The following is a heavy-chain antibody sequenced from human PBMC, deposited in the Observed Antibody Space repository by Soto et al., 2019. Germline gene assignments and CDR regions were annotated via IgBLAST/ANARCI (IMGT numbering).Heavy chain of an antibody. CDR1: GYSFTSYW. CDR3: ARLGKYCSSTSCYAVLHYYYYYMDV. D-gene: IGHD2-2*01. J-gene: IGHJ6*03. CDR2: ICPGDSDT. Sequence: GESLKISCKGSGYSFTSYWIGWVRQMPGKGLEWMGIICPGDSDTRYSPSFQGQVTISADKSISTAYLQWSSLKASDTAMYYCARLGKYCSSTSCYAVLHYYYYYMDVWGKGTTVTVSS. V-gene: IGHV5-51*01.